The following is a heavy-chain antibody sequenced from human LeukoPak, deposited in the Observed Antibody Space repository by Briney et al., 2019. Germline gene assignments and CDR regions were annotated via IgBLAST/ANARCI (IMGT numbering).Heavy chain of an antibody. CDR2: INWNGGTT. D-gene: IGHD3-22*01. J-gene: IGHJ1*01. CDR3: ARDYYDSSGYSDEYFQH. Sequence: GGSLRLSCAASGVDFDDHGMSWVRQAPGKGLEWLSGINWNGGTTDYADSVKGRFTISRDNAKSSLYLQMNSLRAEDTAVYYCARDYYDSSGYSDEYFQHWGQGTLVTVSS. V-gene: IGHV3-20*04. CDR1: GVDFDDHG.